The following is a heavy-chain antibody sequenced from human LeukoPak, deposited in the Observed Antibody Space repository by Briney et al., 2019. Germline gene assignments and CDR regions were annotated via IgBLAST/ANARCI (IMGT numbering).Heavy chain of an antibody. V-gene: IGHV3-23*01. J-gene: IGHJ4*02. CDR1: GFSFSSYG. CDR3: AKSRDFDSVVVTAFDY. CDR2: ISGGGVTT. D-gene: IGHD2-21*02. Sequence: GGSLRLSCAASGFSFSSYGMSWVRQAPGKGLEWVSAISGGGVTTYYADSVKGRFTFSRDNSKNTLYLQMNSLRAEDTAVYYYAKSRDFDSVVVTAFDYWGRGTLVTVSS.